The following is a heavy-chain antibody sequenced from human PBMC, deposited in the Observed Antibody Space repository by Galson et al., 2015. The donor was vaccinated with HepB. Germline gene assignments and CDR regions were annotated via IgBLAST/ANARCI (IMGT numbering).Heavy chain of an antibody. Sequence: SLRLSCAASGFTFSSYSMNWVRQAPGKGLEWVSYISSSSSTIYYADSVKGRFTISRDNAKNSLYLQMNSLRAEDTAVYYCAREKSSGWYEEDYYYYGMDVWGQGTTVTVSS. CDR3: AREKSSGWYEEDYYYYGMDV. CDR2: ISSSSSTI. D-gene: IGHD6-19*01. J-gene: IGHJ6*02. CDR1: GFTFSSYS. V-gene: IGHV3-48*01.